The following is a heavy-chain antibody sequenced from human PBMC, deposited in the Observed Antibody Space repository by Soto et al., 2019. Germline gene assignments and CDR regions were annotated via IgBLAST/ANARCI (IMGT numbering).Heavy chain of an antibody. CDR3: AKLIAAAVVYYYYGMDV. Sequence: PSETLSLTCIVSGVSITSYYWIWIRQSAGWGLEWMGRINTDGLSTYSPSFKSRLTMSLDTSKNQVSLRLISVTAEDTAVYYCAKLIAAAVVYYYYGMDVWGQGTTVTVSS. CDR1: GVSITSYY. CDR2: INTDGLS. D-gene: IGHD6-13*01. V-gene: IGHV4-4*07. J-gene: IGHJ6*02.